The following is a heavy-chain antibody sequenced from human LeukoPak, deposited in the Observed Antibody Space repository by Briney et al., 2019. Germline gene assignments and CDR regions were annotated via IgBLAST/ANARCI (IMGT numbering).Heavy chain of an antibody. Sequence: SETLSLTCTVSGGSISSSSYYWGWIRRPPGKGLEWIGSIYYSGSTYYNPSLKSRVTISVDTSKNQFSLKLSSVTAADTAVYYCARLDYGGNSPHFDYWGQGTLVTVSS. V-gene: IGHV4-39*07. D-gene: IGHD4-23*01. CDR3: ARLDYGGNSPHFDY. CDR1: GGSISSSSYY. CDR2: IYYSGST. J-gene: IGHJ4*02.